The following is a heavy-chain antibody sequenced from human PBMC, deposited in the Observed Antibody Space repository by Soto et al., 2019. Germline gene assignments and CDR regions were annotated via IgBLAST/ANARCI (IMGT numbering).Heavy chain of an antibody. V-gene: IGHV4-31*03. Sequence: SETLSLTCTVSGGSISIGGYYWSWIRQHPGKGLEWIGYVYYSGSTYYNPSLKSRVTISVDTSKNQFSLKLSSVTAADTAVYYCARERSYGMDVWGQGTTVTVSS. CDR2: VYYSGST. D-gene: IGHD3-16*01. CDR3: ARERSYGMDV. CDR1: GGSISIGGYY. J-gene: IGHJ6*02.